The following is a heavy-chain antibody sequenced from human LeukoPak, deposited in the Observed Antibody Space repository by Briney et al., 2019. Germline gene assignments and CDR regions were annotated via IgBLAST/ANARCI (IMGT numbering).Heavy chain of an antibody. Sequence: GGSLRLSCAASGFSFSVFWMHWVRQVPGKGPVWVSRIKTDGSITDYADSVKGRFTISRDNSKNTLYLQMNSLRDEDTAVYYCARWNYYDSSGYLRLFDYWGQGTLVTVSS. V-gene: IGHV3-74*01. J-gene: IGHJ4*02. CDR1: GFSFSVFW. CDR3: ARWNYYDSSGYLRLFDY. D-gene: IGHD3-22*01. CDR2: IKTDGSIT.